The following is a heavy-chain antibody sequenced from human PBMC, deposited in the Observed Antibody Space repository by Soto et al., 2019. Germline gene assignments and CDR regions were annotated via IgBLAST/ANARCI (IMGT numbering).Heavy chain of an antibody. J-gene: IGHJ6*02. CDR1: GGSISSSSYY. D-gene: IGHD6-6*01. CDR2: IYYSGST. Sequence: KPSETLSLTCTVSGGSISSSSYYWGWIRQPPGKGLEWIGSIYYSGSTYYNPSLKSRVTISVDTSKNQFSLKLSSVTAADTAVYYCARPSPRNSSSSRLDYYYGMDVWGQGTTVTVSS. V-gene: IGHV4-39*01. CDR3: ARPSPRNSSSSRLDYYYGMDV.